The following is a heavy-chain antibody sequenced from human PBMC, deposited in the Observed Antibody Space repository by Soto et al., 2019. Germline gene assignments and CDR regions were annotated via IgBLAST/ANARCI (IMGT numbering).Heavy chain of an antibody. CDR1: GLNVSSNF. J-gene: IGHJ6*03. V-gene: IGHV3-66*01. D-gene: IGHD4-17*01. CDR2: IYRGAGST. CDR3: ARNRGDSNYYYCYYVAV. Sequence: EVQLVESGGGLVQPGGSLRLSCAASGLNVSSNFMSWVRQAPGQGLEWVSVIYRGAGSTYYADSVKGRCTISRDKSKNTVYLQMNRLRAEDTAVYYCARNRGDSNYYYCYYVAVGGKGTTVTVSS.